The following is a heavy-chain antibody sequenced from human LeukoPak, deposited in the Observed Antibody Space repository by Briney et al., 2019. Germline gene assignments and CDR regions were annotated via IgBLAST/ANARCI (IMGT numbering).Heavy chain of an antibody. J-gene: IGHJ4*02. D-gene: IGHD6-19*01. CDR3: VKERPLYSSGSVGH. CDR2: ISGSGGST. Sequence: GGSLRLSCAASGFTFSNYAMSWVRQAPGKGLEWVSGISGSGGSTHYADSVKGRFTISRDNSKNTLYLQMNSLRAEDTAVYYCVKERPLYSSGSVGHWGQGTLVTVSS. CDR1: GFTFSNYA. V-gene: IGHV3-23*01.